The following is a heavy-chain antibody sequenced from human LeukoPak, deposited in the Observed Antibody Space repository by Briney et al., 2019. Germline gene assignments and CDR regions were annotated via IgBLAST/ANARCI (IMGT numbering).Heavy chain of an antibody. CDR2: INPNSGDT. Sequence: ASVKVSCKASGYTFTSYDINWVRQASGQGLEWMGWINPNSGDTGFTQKFQGRVTVTRSTSISTAYMELSSLTSDDTAVYYCARTSTGTRGGYDVWGQGTLVTVSS. D-gene: IGHD1-1*01. CDR3: ARTSTGTRGGYDV. CDR1: GYTFTSYD. V-gene: IGHV1-8*01. J-gene: IGHJ4*02.